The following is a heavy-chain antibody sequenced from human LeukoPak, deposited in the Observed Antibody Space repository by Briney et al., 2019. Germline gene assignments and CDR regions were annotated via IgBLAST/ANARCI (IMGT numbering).Heavy chain of an antibody. CDR3: ARVVTIFGVVTATPFGDY. CDR1: GGSISSYY. CDR2: IYYSGST. Sequence: SETLSLTCTASGGSISSYYWSWIRQPPGKGLEWIGYIYYSGSTNYNPSLKSRVTISVDTSKNQFSLKLSSVTAADTAVYYCARVVTIFGVVTATPFGDYWGQGTLVTVSS. D-gene: IGHD3-3*01. V-gene: IGHV4-59*01. J-gene: IGHJ4*02.